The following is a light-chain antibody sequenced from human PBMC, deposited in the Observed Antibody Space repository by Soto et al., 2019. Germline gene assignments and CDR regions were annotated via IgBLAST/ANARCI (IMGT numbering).Light chain of an antibody. CDR3: QQYGSAPQT. J-gene: IGKJ2*01. CDR2: GAS. Sequence: EVVLTQSPGTLSLSPGERATLSCRASQSVNNNYLAWYQQKPGQAPRLLIYGASSRATGMPGRFSGSGSGTDFSLTISRLEPEDFAVYYCQQYGSAPQTFGQGTMLDI. V-gene: IGKV3-20*01. CDR1: QSVNNNY.